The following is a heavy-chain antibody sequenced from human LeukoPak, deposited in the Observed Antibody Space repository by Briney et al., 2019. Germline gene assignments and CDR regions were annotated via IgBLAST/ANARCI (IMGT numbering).Heavy chain of an antibody. J-gene: IGHJ4*02. Sequence: PGGSLRLSCAASGFTFSSYAMSWVRQAPGKGLEWVSAISGSGGSTYYADSVKGRFTISRDDAKSSLYLQMNSLRADDTAVYYCARDGWPGSSYYRPFDYWGQGTLVTVPS. D-gene: IGHD6-13*01. V-gene: IGHV3-23*01. CDR2: ISGSGGST. CDR3: ARDGWPGSSYYRPFDY. CDR1: GFTFSSYA.